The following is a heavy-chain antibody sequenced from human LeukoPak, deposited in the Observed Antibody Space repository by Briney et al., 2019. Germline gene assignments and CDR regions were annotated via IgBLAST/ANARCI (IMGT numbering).Heavy chain of an antibody. CDR1: GGSFTTYY. Sequence: NSSETLSLTCAVYGGSFTTYYWSWIRQPPGKGLEWIGEINHNEFTNYNPSLKSRVTISVDTSKNQFSLKLSSVTAADTAVYYCARGQRLWPHYYYYYYMDVWGKGTTVTVSS. CDR2: INHNEFT. D-gene: IGHD6-25*01. J-gene: IGHJ6*03. CDR3: ARGQRLWPHYYYYYYMDV. V-gene: IGHV4-34*01.